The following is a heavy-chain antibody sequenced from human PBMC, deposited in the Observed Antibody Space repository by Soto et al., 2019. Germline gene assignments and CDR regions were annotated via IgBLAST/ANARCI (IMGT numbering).Heavy chain of an antibody. CDR3: AREENCSDGVCYSEYFQR. D-gene: IGHD2-15*01. J-gene: IGHJ1*01. CDR2: VNPSGGST. V-gene: IGHV1-46*01. Sequence: QVQLVQSGAEVKKPGASVKVSCKASGYIFTAYSMHCVRQAPGQGLEWMGVVNPSGGSTNYAQKFRGRINMTRDTSTSTVYMDLSSLTSEDTAVYYCAREENCSDGVCYSEYFQRWGQGTLVTVSS. CDR1: GYIFTAYS.